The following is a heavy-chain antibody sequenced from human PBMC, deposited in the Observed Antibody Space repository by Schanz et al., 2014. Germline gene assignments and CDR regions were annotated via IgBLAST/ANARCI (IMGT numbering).Heavy chain of an antibody. V-gene: IGHV1-18*01. D-gene: IGHD6-19*01. CDR3: AKGAGAGWYYAFPW. CDR2: ISTSIGKK. CDR1: GYTLTSYG. Sequence: GAEVKKPGASGKVSCKASGYTLTSYGITWERKAPGQGLEWIGWISTSIGKKNYAQKFKGRVTMTTDTSTSTAYMELRSLRFDDTAVYYCAKGAGAGWYYAFPWWGQGTLLPVSS. J-gene: IGHJ4*02.